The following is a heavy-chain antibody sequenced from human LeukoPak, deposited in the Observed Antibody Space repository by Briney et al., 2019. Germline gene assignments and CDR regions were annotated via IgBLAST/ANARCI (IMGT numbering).Heavy chain of an antibody. J-gene: IGHJ3*02. CDR2: INHSGST. V-gene: IGHV4-34*01. CDR1: GGSFSGYY. CDR3: ARGRVSSGWYGDAFDI. D-gene: IGHD6-19*01. Sequence: SETLSLTCAVYGGSFSGYYWSWIRQPPGKGLEWIGEINHSGSTNYNPSLKSRVTISVDTSKNQCSLKLSSVTAADTAVYYCARGRVSSGWYGDAFDIWGQGTMVTVSS.